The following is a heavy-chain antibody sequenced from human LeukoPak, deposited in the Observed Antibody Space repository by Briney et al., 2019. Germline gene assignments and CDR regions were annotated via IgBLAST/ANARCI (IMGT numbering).Heavy chain of an antibody. J-gene: IGHJ4*02. CDR2: IHYSGNTNDNPT. V-gene: IGHV4-59*08. Sequence: PSETLSLTCSVSGDSISHYYWSWIRQSPGKGLEWIAIIHYSGNTNDNPTNFNPSLKSRVTISGDTSKNQLSLKMTSVTAADTAVYYCARHLKEKYCTGGTCGFDHWGQGTLVTVSS. D-gene: IGHD2-8*02. CDR3: ARHLKEKYCTGGTCGFDH. CDR1: GDSISHYY.